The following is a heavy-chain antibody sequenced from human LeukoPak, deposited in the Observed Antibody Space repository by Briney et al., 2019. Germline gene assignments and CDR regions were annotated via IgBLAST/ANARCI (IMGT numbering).Heavy chain of an antibody. CDR1: GYTFSKYG. Sequence: ASVKVSCKASGYTFSKYGISWVRQAPGQGLEWMGWISTYNGNTNYAHKFRGRVVMTTETSTSTVYMEVMSLASDDTAIYYCARDIGYKSALDSWGQGTLVTVSS. V-gene: IGHV1-18*01. D-gene: IGHD2-2*02. CDR2: ISTYNGNT. CDR3: ARDIGYKSALDS. J-gene: IGHJ4*02.